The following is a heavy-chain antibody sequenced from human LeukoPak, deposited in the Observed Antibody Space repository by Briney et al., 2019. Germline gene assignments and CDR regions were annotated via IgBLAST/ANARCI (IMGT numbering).Heavy chain of an antibody. CDR2: ISGSGGST. CDR3: AKDRLGSSSWSPVFDY. V-gene: IGHV3-23*01. Sequence: GGSLRLSCAASGFTFSSYSMNWVRQAPGKGLEWVSAISGSGGSTYYADSVKGRFTISRDNSKNTLYLQMNSLRAEDTAVYYCAKDRLGSSSWSPVFDYWGQGTLVTVSS. D-gene: IGHD6-13*01. CDR1: GFTFSSYS. J-gene: IGHJ4*02.